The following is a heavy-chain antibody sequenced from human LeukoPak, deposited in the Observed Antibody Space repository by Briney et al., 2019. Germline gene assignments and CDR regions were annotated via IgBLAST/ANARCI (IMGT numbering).Heavy chain of an antibody. J-gene: IGHJ4*02. CDR1: GFTFSDYY. CDR3: AARRTTGDY. V-gene: IGHV3-11*03. Sequence: KAGGSLRLSCAASGFTFSDYYMSWIRHAPGKGLEWVSYISSRSSYTNYADSVKGRLTISRDNAKNSLYLQMNSLRAEDTAVYYCAARRTTGDYWGQGTLVTVSS. D-gene: IGHD1-1*01. CDR2: ISSRSSYT.